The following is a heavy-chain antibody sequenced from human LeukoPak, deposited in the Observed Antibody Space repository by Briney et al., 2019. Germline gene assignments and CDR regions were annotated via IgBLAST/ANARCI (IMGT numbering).Heavy chain of an antibody. Sequence: AGGSLRLSCAASGFTFSSYAMSWVRQAPGKGLEWVSAISGSGGSTYYADSVKGRFTISRDNSKNTLYLQMNSQRAEDTAVYYCAKPLGIAYAFDIWGQGTMVTVSS. CDR1: GFTFSSYA. CDR3: AKPLGIAYAFDI. V-gene: IGHV3-23*01. J-gene: IGHJ3*02. D-gene: IGHD6-13*01. CDR2: ISGSGGST.